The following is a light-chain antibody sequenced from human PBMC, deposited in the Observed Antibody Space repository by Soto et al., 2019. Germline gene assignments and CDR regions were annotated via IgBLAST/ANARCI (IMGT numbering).Light chain of an antibody. J-gene: IGLJ2*01. CDR1: SSDVGGYNY. V-gene: IGLV2-14*01. CDR3: SSSGV. CDR2: DVS. Sequence: QAVVTQPASVSGSPGQSITISCTGTSSDVGGYNYVSWYQQHPGKAPKLMIYDVSNRPSGVSNRFSGSKSGNTASLTISGLQAEDEADYYCSSSGVFGGGTKLTVL.